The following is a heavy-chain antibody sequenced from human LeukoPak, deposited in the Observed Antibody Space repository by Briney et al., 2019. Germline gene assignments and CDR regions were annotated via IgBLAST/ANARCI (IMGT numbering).Heavy chain of an antibody. V-gene: IGHV3-33*06. Sequence: GRSLRLSCAASGFTFRTYAMHWVRQAPGMGLEWVAFIWPDGSKKFYADSVKGRFTISRDNSNHTLYLQMNSPRPEDTALYFCAKISSSAEPNFDYWGQGILLTVSS. CDR2: IWPDGSKK. CDR1: GFTFRTYA. CDR3: AKISSSAEPNFDY. J-gene: IGHJ4*02. D-gene: IGHD1-14*01.